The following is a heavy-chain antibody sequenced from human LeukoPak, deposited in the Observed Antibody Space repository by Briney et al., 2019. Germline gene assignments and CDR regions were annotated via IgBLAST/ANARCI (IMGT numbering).Heavy chain of an antibody. V-gene: IGHV3-21*01. J-gene: IGHJ4*02. CDR3: ARSGYTYVFDY. D-gene: IGHD5-18*01. Sequence: GGSLRLSCAASGFTFSTYTMNWVRQAPGKGLEWVASIGSGGRNIHYADSVKGRFTISRDNAKNSMYLQMNSLRAEDTAVYYCARSGYTYVFDYWGQGALVTVSS. CDR2: IGSGGRNI. CDR1: GFTFSTYT.